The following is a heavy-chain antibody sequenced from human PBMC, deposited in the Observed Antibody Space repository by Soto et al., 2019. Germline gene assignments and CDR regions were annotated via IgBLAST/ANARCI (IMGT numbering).Heavy chain of an antibody. CDR2: IPGSGYTT. J-gene: IGHJ6*02. CDR3: AVWQHSVSNSYYYGLDV. CDR1: GLSFGKYA. Sequence: EGSMRRSCTVSGLSFGKYAMSWVRQAPGKGIQWGSTIPGSGYTTYYADSGKGRFTISRDNYKSRLHLQMNSLRAKDTAIDYCAVWQHSVSNSYYYGLDVWRQGSTVTFSS. D-gene: IGHD3-16*01. V-gene: IGHV3-23*01.